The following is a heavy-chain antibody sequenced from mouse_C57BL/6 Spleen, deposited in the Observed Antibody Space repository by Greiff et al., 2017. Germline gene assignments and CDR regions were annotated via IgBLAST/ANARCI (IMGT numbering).Heavy chain of an antibody. Sequence: EVQLVESGGGLVQPGGSLSLSCAASGFTFTDYYMSWVRQPPGTALEWLGFIRNKANGYTTEYSASVKGRFTISRDNSQSILYLQMNALRAEDSATYYCARYRSIAMDYWGQGTSVTVSS. V-gene: IGHV7-3*01. J-gene: IGHJ4*01. D-gene: IGHD2-10*02. CDR2: IRNKANGYTT. CDR3: ARYRSIAMDY. CDR1: GFTFTDYY.